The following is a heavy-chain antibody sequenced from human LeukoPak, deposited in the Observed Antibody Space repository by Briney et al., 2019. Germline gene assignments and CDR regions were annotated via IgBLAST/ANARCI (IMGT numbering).Heavy chain of an antibody. J-gene: IGHJ4*02. CDR3: AKVGYYYDGSGYYDY. CDR1: GFTFSSYA. D-gene: IGHD3-22*01. V-gene: IGHV3-23*01. CDR2: ISGSGGST. Sequence: PGGSLRLSCAASGFTFSSYAMSWVRQAPGKGLEWVSAISGSGGSTYYADSVKGRFTISRDNSKNTLYLQMNSLRAEDTAVYYCAKVGYYYDGSGYYDYWGQGTLVTVSS.